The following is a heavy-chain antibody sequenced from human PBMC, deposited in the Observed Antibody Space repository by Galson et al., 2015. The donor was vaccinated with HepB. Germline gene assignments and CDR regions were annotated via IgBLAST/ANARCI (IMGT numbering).Heavy chain of an antibody. CDR1: GFTFSTFA. V-gene: IGHV3-30*04. J-gene: IGHJ3*01. D-gene: IGHD3-3*01. Sequence: SLRLSCAGSGFTFSTFAMHWVRQAPGKGLEWVAVISYDGSADSVKDRFTISRDNSKSTVYLHINSLRADDTAVYYCARPHYDFWTGYPSDAFDVWGQGTMVTVSS. CDR2: ISYDG. CDR3: ARPHYDFWTGYPSDAFDV.